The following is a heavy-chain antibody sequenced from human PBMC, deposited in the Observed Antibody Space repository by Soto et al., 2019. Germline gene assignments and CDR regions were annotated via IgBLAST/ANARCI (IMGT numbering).Heavy chain of an antibody. CDR2: MNPNSGNT. V-gene: IGHV1-8*01. CDR3: ARADYDFWSGYYGF. D-gene: IGHD3-3*01. CDR1: GYTFTSYD. J-gene: IGHJ4*02. Sequence: ASVKVSCKASGYTFTSYDINWVRQATGQGLEWMGWMNPNSGNTGYAQKFQGRVTMTRNTSISTAYMELSSLRSEDTAVYYCARADYDFWSGYYGFWGQGTLVTVSS.